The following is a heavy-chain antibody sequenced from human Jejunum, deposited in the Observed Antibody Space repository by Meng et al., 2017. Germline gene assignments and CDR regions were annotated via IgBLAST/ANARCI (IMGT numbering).Heavy chain of an antibody. CDR2: IYWDDDK. CDR1: GFSPTTSGVG. V-gene: IGHV2-5*02. Sequence: QITCNGSCRTLVQPTPTLSLTFTFSGFSPTTSGVGVGWIRQARGEALEWLALIYWDDDKRYIPSLRNRLTIVKDTSKNQVVLIMTNMDPVDTATYYCAHRLAVGAPWPWGYCDFWGQGTLVTVSS. CDR3: AHRLAVGAPWPWGYCDF. J-gene: IGHJ4*02. D-gene: IGHD1-26*01.